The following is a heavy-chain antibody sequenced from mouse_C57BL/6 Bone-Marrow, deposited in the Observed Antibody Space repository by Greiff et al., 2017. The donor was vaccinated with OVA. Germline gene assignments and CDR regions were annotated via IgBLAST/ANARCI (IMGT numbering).Heavy chain of an antibody. Sequence: EVMLVESGGGLVQPGGSMKLSCAASGFTFSDAWMDWVRQSPEKGLEWVAEIRNKANNHATYYAESVKGRFTISRDDSKSSVYLQMNSLRAEDTGIYYCTRPDGYSAWFAYWGQGTLVTVSA. CDR3: TRPDGYSAWFAY. J-gene: IGHJ3*01. V-gene: IGHV6-6*01. CDR2: IRNKANNHAT. D-gene: IGHD2-3*01. CDR1: GFTFSDAW.